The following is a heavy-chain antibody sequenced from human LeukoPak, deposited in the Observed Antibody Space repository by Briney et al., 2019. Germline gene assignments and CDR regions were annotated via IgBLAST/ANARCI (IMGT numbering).Heavy chain of an antibody. Sequence: PGGSLRLSCAASGFTFSSYAMSWVRPAPGKGLEWVSAISGSGGSTYYADSVKGRFTISRDNSKNTLYLQMNSLRAEDTAVYYCAKDHHLYPTTSFDYWGQGTLVTVSS. V-gene: IGHV3-23*01. CDR1: GFTFSSYA. D-gene: IGHD3-16*01. J-gene: IGHJ4*02. CDR2: ISGSGGST. CDR3: AKDHHLYPTTSFDY.